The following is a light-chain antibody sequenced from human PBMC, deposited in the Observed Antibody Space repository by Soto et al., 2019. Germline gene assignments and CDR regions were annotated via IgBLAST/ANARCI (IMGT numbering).Light chain of an antibody. CDR1: SGHSNYA. CDR3: QTWGAGIRV. J-gene: IGLJ3*02. CDR2: LNSDGSH. V-gene: IGLV4-69*01. Sequence: QLVLTQSPSASASLGASVKLTCTLSSGHSNYAIAWHQQQPEKGPRYLMKLNSDGSHTKGDGIPDRFSASSSGAERYLTISSLQSEDEADYYCQTWGAGIRVFGGGTQLTVL.